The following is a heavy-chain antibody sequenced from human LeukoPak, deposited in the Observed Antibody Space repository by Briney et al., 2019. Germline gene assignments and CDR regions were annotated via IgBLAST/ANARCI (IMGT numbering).Heavy chain of an antibody. CDR2: INPNSGGT. Sequence: GASVKVSCKASGYTFTGYYMHWVRQAPGQGLEWMGRINPNSGGTNYAQKFQGRVTMTRDTSISTAYMELSRLRSDYTAVYYCARERDGYNLDAFDYWGQGTLVTVSS. J-gene: IGHJ4*02. D-gene: IGHD5-24*01. CDR1: GYTFTGYY. CDR3: ARERDGYNLDAFDY. V-gene: IGHV1-2*06.